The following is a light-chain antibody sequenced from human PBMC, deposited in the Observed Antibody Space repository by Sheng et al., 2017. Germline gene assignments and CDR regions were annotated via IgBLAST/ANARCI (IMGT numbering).Light chain of an antibody. CDR1: SSDIGAYNS. Sequence: QSALTQPPSASGSPGQSITISCTGTSSDIGAYNSVSWYQQHPGKAPKLMIYDVNNRPSGVSNRFSGSKSGITASLTISGLQAEDEAEYYCSSFTRSSTLVFGGGTKLTVL. J-gene: IGLJ3*02. CDR2: DVN. V-gene: IGLV2-14*03. CDR3: SSFTRSSTLV.